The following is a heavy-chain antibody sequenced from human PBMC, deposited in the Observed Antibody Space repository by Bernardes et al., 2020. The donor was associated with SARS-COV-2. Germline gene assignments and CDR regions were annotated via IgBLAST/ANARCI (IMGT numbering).Heavy chain of an antibody. J-gene: IGHJ5*02. CDR2: ISYDGSNK. D-gene: IGHD6-13*01. CDR3: AAWASAGENH. Sequence: GGFLRLSCAASGFTSFVMHWVRQAPGKGLEWISVISYDGSNKYYADSVKGRFTISRDNSRDTVYLQMNSLRADDTAVYYCAAWASAGENHWGQGTLVTVSS. V-gene: IGHV3-30*03. CDR1: GFTSFV.